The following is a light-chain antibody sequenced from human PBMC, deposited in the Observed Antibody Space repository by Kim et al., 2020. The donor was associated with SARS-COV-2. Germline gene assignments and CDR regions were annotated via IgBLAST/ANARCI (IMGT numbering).Light chain of an antibody. V-gene: IGKV1-6*01. J-gene: IGKJ1*01. Sequence: AIQMTQSPSSLSASVGDRVTITCRASQDIRNDLVWYQHKSGQAPKVLIYGASTLQSRVPSRFSGSGSGTDFTLTISSLQPEDFATYYCLKDYSYPRTFGQGTKVDIK. CDR3: LKDYSYPRT. CDR1: QDIRND. CDR2: GAS.